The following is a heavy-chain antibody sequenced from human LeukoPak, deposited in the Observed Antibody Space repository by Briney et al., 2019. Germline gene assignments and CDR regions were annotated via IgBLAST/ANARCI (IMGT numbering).Heavy chain of an antibody. D-gene: IGHD5-12*01. Sequence: GGSLRLSCAASGFTFSSYGMRWVRQAPGKGLEWVAVIWYDGSNKYYADSVKGRFTISRDNSKNTLYLQMNSLRAEDTAVYYCAKGHSGYDYSNYYGMDVWGQGTTVTVSS. CDR1: GFTFSSYG. CDR2: IWYDGSNK. J-gene: IGHJ6*02. V-gene: IGHV3-33*06. CDR3: AKGHSGYDYSNYYGMDV.